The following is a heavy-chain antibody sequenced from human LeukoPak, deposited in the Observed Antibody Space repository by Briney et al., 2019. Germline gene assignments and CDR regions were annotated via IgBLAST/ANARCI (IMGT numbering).Heavy chain of an antibody. CDR1: GFIFSNYW. CDR2: INQDGSQI. D-gene: IGHD2-21*01. CDR3: ARDTIVGGNDDY. J-gene: IGHJ4*02. Sequence: GGSLRLSCAGSGFIFSNYWLSWVRQAPGKGLEWVANINQDGSQIYYVDSVKGRFTISRDNAKNSLYLQMNSLRAEDTAVYYCARDTIVGGNDDYWGQGTLVTVSS. V-gene: IGHV3-7*01.